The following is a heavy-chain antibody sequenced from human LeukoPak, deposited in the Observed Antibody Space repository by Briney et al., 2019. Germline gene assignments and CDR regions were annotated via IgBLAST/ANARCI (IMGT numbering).Heavy chain of an antibody. CDR3: ASGGPLYYYDSSGYYSDY. J-gene: IGHJ4*02. CDR2: INPNSGGT. D-gene: IGHD3-22*01. V-gene: IGHV1-2*02. Sequence: ASVKVSCKASGYTFTGYYMHWLRQAPGQGLEWMGWINPNSGGTNYAQKFQGRVTMTRDTSISTAYMELSRLRSDDTAVYYCASGGPLYYYDSSGYYSDYWGQGTLVTVSS. CDR1: GYTFTGYY.